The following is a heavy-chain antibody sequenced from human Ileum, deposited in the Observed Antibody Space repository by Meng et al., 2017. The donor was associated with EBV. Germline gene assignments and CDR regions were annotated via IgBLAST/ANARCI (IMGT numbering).Heavy chain of an antibody. CDR2: IYHSGST. V-gene: IGHV4-4*02. Sequence: QVQLEESGPGPVKPSGTLSLTFAVSGGSISSSNGWSWVRQPPGKGLEWIGEIYHSGSTNYNPSLKSRVTISVDKSKNQFSLKLSSVTAADTAVYYCARGYCSSTSCYAALYYFDYWGQGTLVTVSS. J-gene: IGHJ4*02. CDR1: GGSISSSNG. CDR3: ARGYCSSTSCYAALYYFDY. D-gene: IGHD2-2*01.